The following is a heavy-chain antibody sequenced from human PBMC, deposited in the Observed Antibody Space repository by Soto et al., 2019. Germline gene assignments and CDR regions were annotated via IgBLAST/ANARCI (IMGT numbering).Heavy chain of an antibody. CDR1: GGSISSGDYS. Sequence: PLETLSLTCTFSGGSISSGDYSWSWVRQSPGKGLEWIGHIYNSGITYYNPSLKSRVVISIDTSRNQFSLRLNSLTAADRAVYFCARGVTVFGLVSRFWFDPWGQGTVVTVSS. J-gene: IGHJ5*02. D-gene: IGHD3-3*01. CDR2: IYNSGIT. CDR3: ARGVTVFGLVSRFWFDP. V-gene: IGHV4-30-4*01.